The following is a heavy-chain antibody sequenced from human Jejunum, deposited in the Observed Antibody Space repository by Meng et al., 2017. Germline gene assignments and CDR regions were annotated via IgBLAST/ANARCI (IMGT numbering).Heavy chain of an antibody. CDR1: GFTFSNHA. V-gene: IGHV3-23*01. CDR2: ISGSGDGT. J-gene: IGHJ3*02. CDR3: AKDRAGALADAFDI. D-gene: IGHD1-1*01. Sequence: GESLKISCAASGFTFSNHAMTWVRQAPGKGLEWVSAISGSGDGTYHADSVKGRFTIPRDNSKNTLYLQMNSLRAEDTAIYYCAKDRAGALADAFDIWGQGAVVTVSS.